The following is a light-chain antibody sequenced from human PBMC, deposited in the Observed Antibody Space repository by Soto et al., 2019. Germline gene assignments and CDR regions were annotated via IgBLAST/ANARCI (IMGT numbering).Light chain of an antibody. CDR3: QSYDSSNDVV. J-gene: IGLJ2*01. Sequence: VTQPHSVSESPGKTVTISCTRSSGSIASNYVQWYQQRPGSAPTTVIYEDNQRPSGVPDRFSGSIDSSSNSASLTISGLKTEDEADYYCQSYDSSNDVVFGGGTKLTVL. V-gene: IGLV6-57*04. CDR1: SGSIASNY. CDR2: EDN.